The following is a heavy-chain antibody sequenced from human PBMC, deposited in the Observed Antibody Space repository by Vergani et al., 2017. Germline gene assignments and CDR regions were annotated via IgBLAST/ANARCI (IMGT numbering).Heavy chain of an antibody. Sequence: QVQLPESGPGLVKPSETLSLTCTVSGGSISSYYWSWIRQPPGKGLEWIGYIYYSGSTNYNPSLKSRVTISVDTSKNQFSLKLSSVTAADTAVYYCASASIAAVKRQIYYYYMDVWGKGTTVTVSS. D-gene: IGHD6-13*01. V-gene: IGHV4-59*01. CDR2: IYYSGST. CDR3: ASASIAAVKRQIYYYYMDV. J-gene: IGHJ6*03. CDR1: GGSISSYY.